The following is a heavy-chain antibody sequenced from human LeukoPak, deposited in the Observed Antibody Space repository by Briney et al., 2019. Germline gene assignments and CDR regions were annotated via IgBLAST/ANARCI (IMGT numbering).Heavy chain of an antibody. CDR1: GGSISSYY. CDR3: ARVEGDSSGYRAHYFDY. Sequence: SETLSLTCIVSGGSISSYYWSWIRQPPGKGLEWIGYIYYSGSTNYNPSLVSRVTISVDTSKNQFSLRLSSVTAADTAVYYCARVEGDSSGYRAHYFDYWGQGTLVTVSS. D-gene: IGHD3-22*01. V-gene: IGHV4-59*01. CDR2: IYYSGST. J-gene: IGHJ4*02.